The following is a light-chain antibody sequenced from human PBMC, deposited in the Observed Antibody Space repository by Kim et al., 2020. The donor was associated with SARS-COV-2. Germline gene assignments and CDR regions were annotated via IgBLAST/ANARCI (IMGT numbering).Light chain of an antibody. CDR3: SSFTSSDTYV. Sequence: GHSITISCTGTSSDVGSYNYVSWYQQHPDKAPKVMIYDVNNRPSGVSNRFSGSKSGNTASLTISGLQAEDEADYYCSSFTSSDTYVFGTGTKVTVL. CDR2: DVN. J-gene: IGLJ1*01. V-gene: IGLV2-14*03. CDR1: SSDVGSYNY.